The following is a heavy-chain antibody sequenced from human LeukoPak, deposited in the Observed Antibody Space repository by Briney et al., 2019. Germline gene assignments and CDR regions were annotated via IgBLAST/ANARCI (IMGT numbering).Heavy chain of an antibody. D-gene: IGHD2-21*02. Sequence: SETLSLTCTVPGGSISSYYWSWIRQPPGKGLEWIGYIYYSGSTNYNPSLKSRVTISVDTSKNQFSLKLSSVTAADTAVYHCARIAYCGGDCRRTGGFDIWGQGTMVTVSS. CDR2: IYYSGST. V-gene: IGHV4-59*01. CDR3: ARIAYCGGDCRRTGGFDI. J-gene: IGHJ3*02. CDR1: GGSISSYY.